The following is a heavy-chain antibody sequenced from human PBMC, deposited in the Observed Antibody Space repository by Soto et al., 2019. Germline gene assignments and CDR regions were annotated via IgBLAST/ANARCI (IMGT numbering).Heavy chain of an antibody. CDR3: ARDSSGWYDPLKHYYYYGMDV. J-gene: IGHJ6*02. D-gene: IGHD6-19*01. Sequence: QVQLVQSGAEVKKPGSSVKVSCKASGGTFSSYAISWVRQAPGQGLEWMGGIIPIFGTANYAQKFQGRVTITADESTSTAYMELSSLRSEDTAVYYCARDSSGWYDPLKHYYYYGMDVWGQGTTVTVSS. CDR1: GGTFSSYA. CDR2: IIPIFGTA. V-gene: IGHV1-69*01.